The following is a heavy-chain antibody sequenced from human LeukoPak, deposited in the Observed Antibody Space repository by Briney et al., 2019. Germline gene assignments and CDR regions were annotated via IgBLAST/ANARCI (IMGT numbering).Heavy chain of an antibody. CDR3: ARVPKKIRITMVRGATDAFDI. Sequence: SETLSLTCAVYGGSFSGYYWSWIRQPPGKGLEWIGEINHSGSTNYNPSLKSRVTISVDTSKNQFSLKLSSVTAADTAVYYCARVPKKIRITMVRGATDAFDIWGQGTMVTVSS. D-gene: IGHD3-10*01. CDR1: GGSFSGYY. V-gene: IGHV4-34*01. J-gene: IGHJ3*02. CDR2: INHSGST.